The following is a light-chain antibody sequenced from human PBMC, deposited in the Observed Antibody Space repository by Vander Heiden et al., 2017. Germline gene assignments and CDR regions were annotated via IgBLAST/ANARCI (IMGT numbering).Light chain of an antibody. CDR2: SNN. Sequence: QPVLPPPPSATGAHRQRIAISCSSSTTNIGGHALYWFQQPPGTAPNVLIFSNNRRPSGVPDRFSGSKSGTSASLAISGIQSEDDAHYYCAAWDDSLNGHVVFGGGTKLTVL. CDR3: AAWDDSLNGHVV. V-gene: IGLV1-44*01. CDR1: TTNIGGHA. J-gene: IGLJ2*01.